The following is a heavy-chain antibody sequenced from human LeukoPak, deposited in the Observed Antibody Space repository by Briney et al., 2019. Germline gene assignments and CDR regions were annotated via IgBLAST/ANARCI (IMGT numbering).Heavy chain of an antibody. CDR2: INTDGSGI. J-gene: IGHJ4*02. V-gene: IGHV3-74*01. Sequence: GGSLRLSCAASGFSFNSYWMHWVRQAPGKGLVWVSQINTDGSGIGYADSVKGRFTISIDRAKNTLYLQMNSLRAEDTAVYYCAKGGYSSGWRNYFDYWGQGTLVTVSS. CDR1: GFSFNSYW. CDR3: AKGGYSSGWRNYFDY. D-gene: IGHD6-19*01.